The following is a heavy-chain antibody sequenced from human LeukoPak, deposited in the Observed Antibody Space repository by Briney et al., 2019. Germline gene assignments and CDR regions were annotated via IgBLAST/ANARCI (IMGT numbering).Heavy chain of an antibody. J-gene: IGHJ4*02. CDR2: IKKDGSEK. D-gene: IGHD5-18*01. CDR1: GFMFSSYW. Sequence: GGSLRLSCAASGFMFSSYWMSWVRQAPGKGLEWVANIKKDGSEKYYVDSVKGRFTISRDNAKTSLYLQMISLRAEDTAVYYCARHLSGVTGYTYGRGIDYWGQGTLVTVSS. V-gene: IGHV3-7*01. CDR3: ARHLSGVTGYTYGRGIDY.